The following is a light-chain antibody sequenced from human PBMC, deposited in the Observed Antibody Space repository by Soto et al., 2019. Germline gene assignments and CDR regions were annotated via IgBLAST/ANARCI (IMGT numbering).Light chain of an antibody. J-gene: IGKJ1*01. Sequence: DSQMTQSPSTLSGSVGDRVTITCRASQSISTSLAWYQQKPGKAPNLLISGASNLESGVPSRFSGSGSGTEFTLTISSLQPDDFSSYYCQQYYTYSTFGQGTKVDIK. CDR1: QSISTS. CDR3: QQYYTYST. CDR2: GAS. V-gene: IGKV1-5*01.